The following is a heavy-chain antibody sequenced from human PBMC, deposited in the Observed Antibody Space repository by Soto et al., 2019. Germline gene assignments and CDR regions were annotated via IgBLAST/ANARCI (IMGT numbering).Heavy chain of an antibody. CDR2: IIPIFGTA. Sequence: QVQLVQSGAEVKKPGSSVKVCCKASGGTFSSYAISWVRQAPGQGLEWMGGIIPIFGTANYAQKFQGRVTITADESTSTAYMELSSLRSEDTAVYYCARGTLEMATIPWFYWGQGTLVTVSS. CDR1: GGTFSSYA. V-gene: IGHV1-69*12. J-gene: IGHJ4*02. CDR3: ARGTLEMATIPWFY. D-gene: IGHD5-12*01.